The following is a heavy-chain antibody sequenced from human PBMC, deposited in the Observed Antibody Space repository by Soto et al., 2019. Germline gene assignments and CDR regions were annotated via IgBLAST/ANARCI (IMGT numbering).Heavy chain of an antibody. CDR3: ARVAHQSLDF. CDR2: INPSDGGT. CDR1: GCTFTNYH. D-gene: IGHD5-12*01. Sequence: ASVKVSCKTSGCTFTNYHIHCVRQAPGQGLEWLGIINPSDGGTGYAQKFQGRVTMTRDTSTSTVYMEMSSLRSEDTAVYYCARVAHQSLDFWGLGTLVTVSS. V-gene: IGHV1-46*01. J-gene: IGHJ4*02.